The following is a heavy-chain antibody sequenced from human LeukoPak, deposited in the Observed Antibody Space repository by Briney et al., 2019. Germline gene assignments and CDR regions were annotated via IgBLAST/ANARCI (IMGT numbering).Heavy chain of an antibody. CDR2: IYPGDSRT. V-gene: IGHV5-51*01. CDR3: ACRMLLSTRFEP. CDR1: GSKFTDYW. Sequence: GASLQISCQGSGSKFTDYWIGWVRPLPGKGVEGIAVIYPGDSRTTYNPSFPRQVTISADKSITPASLQWSSLRASDTALYYCACRMLLSTRFEPWGQGTLVTVSS. D-gene: IGHD3-16*01. J-gene: IGHJ5*02.